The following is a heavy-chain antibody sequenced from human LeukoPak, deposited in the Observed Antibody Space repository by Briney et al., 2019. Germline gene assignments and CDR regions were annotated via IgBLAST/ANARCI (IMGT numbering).Heavy chain of an antibody. CDR2: IRYDGSNK. CDR1: GFTFISYG. Sequence: GGSLRLSCAASGFTFISYGMHWVRQAPGKGLEWVAFIRYDGSNKYYADSVKGRFTISRDNSKNTLYLQMNSLRAEDTAVYYCAKGWIQLCLGCCLDYWGQGTLVTVSS. J-gene: IGHJ4*02. D-gene: IGHD5-18*01. V-gene: IGHV3-30*02. CDR3: AKGWIQLCLGCCLDY.